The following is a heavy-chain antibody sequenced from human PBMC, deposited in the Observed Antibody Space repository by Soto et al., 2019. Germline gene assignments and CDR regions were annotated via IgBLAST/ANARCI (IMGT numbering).Heavy chain of an antibody. CDR2: IKPDGSEK. D-gene: IGHD3-9*01. Sequence: GGSLRLSCAASGFTFSSYWMVWVRQAPGKGLEWVANIKPDGSEKYYVDSVKSRLTITKDTSKNQVVLTMTNMDPVDTATYYCAHTPPHGVTGYYRYFDYWGQGTLVTVSS. CDR1: GFTFSSYW. J-gene: IGHJ4*02. V-gene: IGHV3-7*05. CDR3: AHTPPHGVTGYYRYFDY.